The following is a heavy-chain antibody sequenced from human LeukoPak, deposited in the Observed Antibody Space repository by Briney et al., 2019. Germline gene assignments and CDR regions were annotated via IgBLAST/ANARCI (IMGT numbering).Heavy chain of an antibody. CDR3: AKGVIPAVDY. CDR2: ISGSGGST. J-gene: IGHJ4*02. CDR1: GFTFSNYA. Sequence: PGGSLRLSCAASGFTFSNYAMSWVRQAPGKGLEWVSGISGSGGSTYYADSVEGRFTISRDNSKNTLYLQMNSLRAEDTAVYYCAKGVIPAVDYWGQGTLVTVSS. V-gene: IGHV3-23*01. D-gene: IGHD2-2*01.